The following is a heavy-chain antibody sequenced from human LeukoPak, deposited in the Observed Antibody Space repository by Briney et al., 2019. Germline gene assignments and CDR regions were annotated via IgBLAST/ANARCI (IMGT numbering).Heavy chain of an antibody. CDR2: ISYDGSNK. D-gene: IGHD6-13*01. J-gene: IGHJ4*02. CDR1: GFTFSSYA. Sequence: GGPLRLSCAASGFTFSSYAMHWVRQAPGKGLEWVAVISYDGSNKYYADSVKGRFTISRDNSKNTLYLQMNSLRAEDTAVYYCARASSSWPDYWGQGTLVTVSS. CDR3: ARASSSWPDY. V-gene: IGHV3-30*01.